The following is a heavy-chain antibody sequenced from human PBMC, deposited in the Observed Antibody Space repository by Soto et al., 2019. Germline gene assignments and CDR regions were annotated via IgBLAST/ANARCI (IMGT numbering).Heavy chain of an antibody. CDR3: ARDRMRFLEWGDYYYYMDV. D-gene: IGHD3-3*01. V-gene: IGHV3-11*01. CDR2: ISSSGSTI. Sequence: GGSLRLSCAASGFTFSDYYMSWIRQAPGKGLEWVSYISSSGSTIYYADSVKGRFTISRDNAKNSLYLQMNSLRAEDTAVYYCARDRMRFLEWGDYYYYMDVWGKGTTVTVSS. CDR1: GFTFSDYY. J-gene: IGHJ6*03.